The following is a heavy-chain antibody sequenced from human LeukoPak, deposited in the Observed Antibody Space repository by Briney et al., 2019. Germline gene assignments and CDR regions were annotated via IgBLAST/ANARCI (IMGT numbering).Heavy chain of an antibody. D-gene: IGHD3-10*01. V-gene: IGHV1-8*01. Sequence: ASVKVSCKASGYTFTSYGINWVRQATGQGLEWMGWMNPNSGNTGYAQKFQGRVTMTRNTSISTAYMELSSLRSEDTAVYYCASITMVRGVSIAPCMDVWGQGTTVTVSS. CDR3: ASITMVRGVSIAPCMDV. CDR2: MNPNSGNT. CDR1: GYTFTSYG. J-gene: IGHJ6*02.